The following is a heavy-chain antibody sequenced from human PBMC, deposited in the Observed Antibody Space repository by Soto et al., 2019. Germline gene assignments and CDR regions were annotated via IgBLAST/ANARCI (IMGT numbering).Heavy chain of an antibody. D-gene: IGHD3-9*01. CDR1: GFMFTRST. V-gene: IGHV3-21*01. CDR3: ARVGTGSSTTLDI. J-gene: IGHJ3*02. Sequence: GGSLRLSCVASGFMFTRSTMNWVRQAPGKGLEWVSSITSASDYIFYADSVKGRFTISRDNAKNSLYLQMNSLRAEDTAVYYCARVGTGSSTTLDIWGQGTMVTVSS. CDR2: ITSASDYI.